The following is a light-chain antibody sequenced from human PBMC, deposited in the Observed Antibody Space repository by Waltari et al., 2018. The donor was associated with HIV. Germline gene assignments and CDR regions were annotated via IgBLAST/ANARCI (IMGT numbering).Light chain of an antibody. CDR2: DVS. J-gene: IGLJ2*01. CDR1: RSDVGGYDY. CDR3: ASYTSSSTVV. V-gene: IGLV2-14*03. Sequence: HSALTQPASVSGSPGQSITISCTGTRSDVGGYDYVPWYQHYPGRAPKLMIYDVSHRPSGVANRFSASKSGNTASLTISGLQAEDEADYYCASYTSSSTVVFGGGTKLTVL.